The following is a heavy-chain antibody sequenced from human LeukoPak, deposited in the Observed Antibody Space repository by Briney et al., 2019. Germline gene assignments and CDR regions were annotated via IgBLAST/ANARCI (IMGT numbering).Heavy chain of an antibody. J-gene: IGHJ6*02. V-gene: IGHV1-46*01. D-gene: IGHD5-24*01. Sequence: ASVKVSCKASGYTVTSYYMHWVRQAPGQGLEWMAILNPSGGSSNYAQKFQGRATLTRATSMGTVYMELSSLRSEDTAVYYCASVYKHGMDVWGQGTTVIVSS. CDR1: GYTVTSYY. CDR3: ASVYKHGMDV. CDR2: LNPSGGSS.